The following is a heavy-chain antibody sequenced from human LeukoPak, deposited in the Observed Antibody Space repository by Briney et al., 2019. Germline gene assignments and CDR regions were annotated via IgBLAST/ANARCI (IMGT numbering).Heavy chain of an antibody. CDR3: ARVGAPFYCGGGSCYSDY. CDR2: ISYDGSNK. J-gene: IGHJ4*02. CDR1: GFTFSSYA. D-gene: IGHD2-15*01. Sequence: PGGSLRLSCAASGFTFSSYAMHWVRQAPGKGLEWVAVISYDGSNKYYADSVKGRFTISRDNSKNTLYLQMNSLRAEDTAVYYCARVGAPFYCGGGSCYSDYWGQGTLVTVSS. V-gene: IGHV3-30-3*01.